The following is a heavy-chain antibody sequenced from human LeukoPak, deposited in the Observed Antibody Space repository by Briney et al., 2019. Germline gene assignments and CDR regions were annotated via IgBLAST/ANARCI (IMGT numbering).Heavy chain of an antibody. CDR1: GFTFSSYW. J-gene: IGHJ4*02. V-gene: IGHV3-7*01. CDR2: IKQDGSEK. Sequence: GGSLRLSCAASGFTFSSYWMSWVRQAPGKGLEWVANIKQDGSEKYYVDSVKGRFTISRDNAKNSLYLQMNSLRAEDTAVYYCARGLVVDCTNGVCYFGYWGQGTLVTVSS. D-gene: IGHD2-8*01. CDR3: ARGLVVDCTNGVCYFGY.